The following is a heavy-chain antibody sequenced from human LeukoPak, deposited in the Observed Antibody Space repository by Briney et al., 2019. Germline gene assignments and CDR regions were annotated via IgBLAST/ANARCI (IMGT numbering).Heavy chain of an antibody. V-gene: IGHV1-18*01. CDR1: GGTLSTYT. J-gene: IGHJ4*02. Sequence: ASVKVSCKASGGTLSTYTIHWVRRAPGQGLEWMGWISAYNGNTNYAQKLQGRVTMTTDTSTSTAYMELRSLRSDDTAVYYCARDNGIVVVIIPLDYWGQGTLVTVSS. CDR2: ISAYNGNT. CDR3: ARDNGIVVVIIPLDY. D-gene: IGHD3-22*01.